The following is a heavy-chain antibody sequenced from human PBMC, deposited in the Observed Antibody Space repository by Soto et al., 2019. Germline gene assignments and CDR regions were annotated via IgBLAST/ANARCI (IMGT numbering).Heavy chain of an antibody. CDR2: INPNSGGT. J-gene: IGHJ3*02. CDR3: ARVKEATPDAFDI. Sequence: ASVKVSCKASGYTFTGYYMHWVRQAPGQGLEWMGWINPNSGGTNYAQKFQGWVTMTRDTSISTAYMGLSRLRSEDTAVYYCARVKEATPDAFDIWGQGTMVTVSS. V-gene: IGHV1-2*04. CDR1: GYTFTGYY.